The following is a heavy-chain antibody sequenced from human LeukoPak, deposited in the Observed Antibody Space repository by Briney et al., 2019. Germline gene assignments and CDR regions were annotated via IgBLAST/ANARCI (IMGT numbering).Heavy chain of an antibody. CDR1: GYIFTSYN. CDR3: ARFAVHRRLTVAGQFGLDY. V-gene: IGHV1-46*01. Sequence: ASVKASCKASGYIFTSYNMYWVRQAPGQGLEWMGIINSSGGSTNYAQKFQGRVTMTRDTSTSTVYMELSSLRSEDTAVYYCARFAVHRRLTVAGQFGLDYWGQGTLVTVSS. J-gene: IGHJ4*02. D-gene: IGHD6-19*01. CDR2: INSSGGST.